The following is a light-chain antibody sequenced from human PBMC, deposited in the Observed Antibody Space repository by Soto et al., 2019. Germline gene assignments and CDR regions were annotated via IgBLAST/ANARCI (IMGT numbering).Light chain of an antibody. J-gene: IGKJ5*01. Sequence: DIQVTQCPSSLASSVGDIVTITCRASQGISSWLAWYQKKPGKAPKLLIYAASSLQSGVPSRFSGSGSGTDFTLTISSLQPEDCAIYFCQQANSFPITFGQGTRLEIK. CDR1: QGISSW. CDR3: QQANSFPIT. V-gene: IGKV1-12*01. CDR2: AAS.